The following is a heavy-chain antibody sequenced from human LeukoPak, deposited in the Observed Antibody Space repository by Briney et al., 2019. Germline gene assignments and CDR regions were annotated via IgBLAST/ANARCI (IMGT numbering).Heavy chain of an antibody. J-gene: IGHJ6*03. CDR3: ARDIVVVPAALSSRYYYYYYMDV. D-gene: IGHD2-2*01. Sequence: SETLSLTCTVSGGSISSYYWSWIRQPAGKGLEWIGRIYTSGSTNYNPSLKSRVTMSVDTFKNQFSLKLSSVTAADTAVYYCARDIVVVPAALSSRYYYYYYMDVWGKGTTVTVSS. CDR1: GGSISSYY. V-gene: IGHV4-4*07. CDR2: IYTSGST.